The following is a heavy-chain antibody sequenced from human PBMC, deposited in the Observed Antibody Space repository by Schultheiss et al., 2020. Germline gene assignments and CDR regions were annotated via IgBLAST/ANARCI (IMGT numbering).Heavy chain of an antibody. Sequence: SQTLSLTCSVSGDSISTFYWSWIRQPPGKPLEWIGYIYYDGSANYNPSLKSRVTISVDTSKNQFSLKLSSVTAADTAVYYCARGLTYYDFWSGYTEPYYYYMDVWGKGTTVTVSS. CDR2: IYYDGSA. D-gene: IGHD3-3*01. V-gene: IGHV4-59*08. J-gene: IGHJ6*03. CDR3: ARGLTYYDFWSGYTEPYYYYMDV. CDR1: GDSISTFY.